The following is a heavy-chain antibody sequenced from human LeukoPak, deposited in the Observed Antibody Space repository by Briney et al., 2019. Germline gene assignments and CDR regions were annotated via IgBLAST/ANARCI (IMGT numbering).Heavy chain of an antibody. J-gene: IGHJ6*02. Sequence: SETLSLTCAVYGGSFSGYYWSWIRQPPGKGLEWIGEINHSGSTNYNPSLKSRVTISVDTSKNQFSLKLSSVTAADTAVYYCASTDSSTSYYYGMDVWGQGTTVTVSS. D-gene: IGHD2-2*01. CDR3: ASTDSSTSYYYGMDV. CDR2: INHSGST. V-gene: IGHV4-34*01. CDR1: GGSFSGYY.